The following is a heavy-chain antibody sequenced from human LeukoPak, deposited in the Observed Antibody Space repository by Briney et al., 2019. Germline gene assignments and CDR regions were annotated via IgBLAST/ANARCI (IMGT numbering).Heavy chain of an antibody. V-gene: IGHV3-30*02. Sequence: GGSLRLSCAASGFTFSTSGMHWVRQAPGKGLEWVAFIRFDGSNKYYADSVKGRFTISRDNSKNALYLQMNSPRAEDTAVYYCAIHRGYTSSFDYWGQGTLVTVSS. CDR1: GFTFSTSG. CDR2: IRFDGSNK. CDR3: AIHRGYTSSFDY. J-gene: IGHJ4*02. D-gene: IGHD6-19*01.